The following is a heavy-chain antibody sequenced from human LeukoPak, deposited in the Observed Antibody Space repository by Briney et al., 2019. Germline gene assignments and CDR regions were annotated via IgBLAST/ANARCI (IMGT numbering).Heavy chain of an antibody. CDR1: GYTFTGYY. D-gene: IGHD6-13*01. J-gene: IGHJ6*02. CDR3: AKIAAAGTSYYYYYGMDV. CDR2: INPNSGGT. V-gene: IGHV1-2*02. Sequence: ASVKVSFKASGYTFTGYYMHWVRQAPGQGLEWMGWINPNSGGTNYAQKFQGRVTMTRDTSISTAYMELSRLRSDDTAVYYCAKIAAAGTSYYYYYGMDVWGQGTTVTVSS.